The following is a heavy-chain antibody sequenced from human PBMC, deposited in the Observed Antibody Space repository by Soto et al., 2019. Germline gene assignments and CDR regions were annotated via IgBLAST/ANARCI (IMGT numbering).Heavy chain of an antibody. CDR1: GDSVSSNSAA. J-gene: IGHJ4*02. CDR3: ARSVRRTMIVVVTTYYFDY. Sequence: SQTLSLTCAISGDSVSSNSAAWNWIRQSPSRGLEWLGRTYYRSKWYNDYAVSVKSRITINPDTSKNQFSLQLNSVTPEDTAVYYCARSVRRTMIVVVTTYYFDYWCQGTLVTVSS. D-gene: IGHD3-22*01. V-gene: IGHV6-1*01. CDR2: TYYRSKWYN.